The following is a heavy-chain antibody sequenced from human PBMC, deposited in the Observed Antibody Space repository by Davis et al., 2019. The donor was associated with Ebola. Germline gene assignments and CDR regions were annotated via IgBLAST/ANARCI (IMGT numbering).Heavy chain of an antibody. CDR2: INHSGST. CDR1: GGSFSGYY. V-gene: IGHV4-34*01. Sequence: MPSETLSLTCAVYGGSFSGYYWSWVRQPPGKGLEWIGEINHSGSTSYNPSLKSRVTISVDTSKNQFSLKLSSVTAADTAVYYCASGSNYQYYYYGMDVWGQGTTVTVSS. J-gene: IGHJ6*02. CDR3: ASGSNYQYYYYGMDV. D-gene: IGHD4-11*01.